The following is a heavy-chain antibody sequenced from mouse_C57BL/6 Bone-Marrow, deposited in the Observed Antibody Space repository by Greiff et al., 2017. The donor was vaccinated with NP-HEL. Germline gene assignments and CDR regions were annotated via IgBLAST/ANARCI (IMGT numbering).Heavy chain of an antibody. CDR2: IDPENGDT. V-gene: IGHV14-4*01. Sequence: EVQLQQSGAELVRPGASVKLSCTVSGFNIKDDYMHWVKQRPEQGLEWIGWIDPENGDTEYASKFQGKATITADTSSNKAYLQLSSLTSEDTAVYYGTTGGSSPYAMDYWGQGTSVTVSS. D-gene: IGHD1-1*01. CDR1: GFNIKDDY. J-gene: IGHJ4*01. CDR3: TTGGSSPYAMDY.